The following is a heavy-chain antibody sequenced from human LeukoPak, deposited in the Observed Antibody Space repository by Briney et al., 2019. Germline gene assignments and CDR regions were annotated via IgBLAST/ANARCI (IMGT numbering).Heavy chain of an antibody. D-gene: IGHD3-16*01. J-gene: IGHJ4*02. Sequence: SQTLSLTCSVSGDSIRSGTYYWSWIRQPAGKGLEWIGRIYTSGNTNYNPSLKSRVTISVDTSKNQFSRKLSSVTAADTAVYYCARGGGSTRIDYWGQGTLVTVSS. CDR2: IYTSGNT. CDR1: GDSIRSGTYY. CDR3: ARGGGSTRIDY. V-gene: IGHV4-61*02.